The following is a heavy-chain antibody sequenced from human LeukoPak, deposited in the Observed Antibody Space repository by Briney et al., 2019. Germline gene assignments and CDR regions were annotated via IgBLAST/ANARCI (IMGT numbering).Heavy chain of an antibody. CDR3: ARESLRGYSYGLGDLDY. CDR2: INTNTGNP. CDR1: GYTFSDYA. D-gene: IGHD5-18*01. J-gene: IGHJ4*02. Sequence: ASVKVSCKPSGYTFSDYAINWVRQAPGQGLEYLGWINTNTGNPTYAQGFTGRFVFSLDTSVSTAYLQISSLKAEDTAVYYCARESLRGYSYGLGDLDYWGQGTLVTVSS. V-gene: IGHV7-4-1*02.